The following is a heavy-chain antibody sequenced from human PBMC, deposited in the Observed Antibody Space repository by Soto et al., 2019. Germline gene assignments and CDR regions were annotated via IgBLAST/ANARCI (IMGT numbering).Heavy chain of an antibody. CDR1: GFTFDDYT. V-gene: IGHV3-43*01. CDR3: AKSNYDSSGYYFDY. Sequence: GGSLRLSCAASGFTFDDYTMHWVRQAPGKGLEWVSLISWDGGSTYYADSVKGRFTISRDNSKNSLYLQMNSLRTEDTALYYCAKSNYDSSGYYFDYWGQGTLVTVSS. D-gene: IGHD3-22*01. J-gene: IGHJ4*02. CDR2: ISWDGGST.